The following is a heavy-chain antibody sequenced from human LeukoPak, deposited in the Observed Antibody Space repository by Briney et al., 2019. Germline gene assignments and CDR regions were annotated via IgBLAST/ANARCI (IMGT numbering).Heavy chain of an antibody. Sequence: SETLSLTCTVSGGSISSSSYYWGWIRQPPGKGLEWIGSIYYSGSTYYNPSLKSRVTISVDTSKNQFSLKLSSVAAADTAVYYCARHSKYSSGWYYFDYWGQGTLVTVSS. V-gene: IGHV4-39*07. J-gene: IGHJ4*02. D-gene: IGHD6-19*01. CDR2: IYYSGST. CDR1: GGSISSSSYY. CDR3: ARHSKYSSGWYYFDY.